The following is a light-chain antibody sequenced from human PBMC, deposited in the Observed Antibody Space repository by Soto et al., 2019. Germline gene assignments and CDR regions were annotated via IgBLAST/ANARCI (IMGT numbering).Light chain of an antibody. CDR3: QQYKAYSYT. CDR2: KAS. V-gene: IGKV1-5*03. Sequence: DIEMTQTPSTLPASGGDRVTITCRATQSLNIWLAWYQQKPGKAPKLLISKASSLESGVPSRFIGSGSGTEFSLTISGLQPDDFATYYCQQYKAYSYTFGQGTKLEMK. J-gene: IGKJ2*01. CDR1: QSLNIW.